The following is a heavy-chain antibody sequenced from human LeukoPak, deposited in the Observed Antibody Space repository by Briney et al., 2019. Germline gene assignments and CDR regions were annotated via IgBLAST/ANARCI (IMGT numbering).Heavy chain of an antibody. V-gene: IGHV5-51*01. J-gene: IGHJ4*02. Sequence: GESLKISCQSSGYRFTSYWIAWVRQMPGKGLEWMGLIYPSDSDTRYSPSFQGQVTISADKSISTAYQQWSSLKASDTAMYYCARPEYSTSSGPDYWGQGTLVTVSS. CDR1: GYRFTSYW. CDR3: ARPEYSTSSGPDY. D-gene: IGHD6-6*01. CDR2: IYPSDSDT.